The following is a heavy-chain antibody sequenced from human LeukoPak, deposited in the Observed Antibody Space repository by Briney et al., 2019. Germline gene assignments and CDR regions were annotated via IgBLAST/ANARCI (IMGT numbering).Heavy chain of an antibody. V-gene: IGHV4-34*01. CDR2: INHSGST. D-gene: IGHD3-3*01. Sequence: PSETLSLTCAVYSGSFSGYYWSWIRQPPGKGLEWIGEINHSGSTNYNPSLKSRVTISVDTSKNQFSLKLSSVTAADTAVYYCARDRKTGKYYDFWSGYRDWGQGTLVTVSS. CDR3: ARDRKTGKYYDFWSGYRD. J-gene: IGHJ4*02. CDR1: SGSFSGYY.